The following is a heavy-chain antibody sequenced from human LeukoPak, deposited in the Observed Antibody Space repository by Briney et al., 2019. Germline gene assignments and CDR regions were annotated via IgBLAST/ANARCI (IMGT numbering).Heavy chain of an antibody. CDR3: ARDTTLGYCSSTSCTDGRAGFDY. J-gene: IGHJ4*02. V-gene: IGHV1-69*13. CDR1: GGTFTSYA. Sequence: SVKVSCKASGGTFTSYAISWVRQAPGQGLEWMGGIIPIFGTANYAQKFQGRVTITADESTSTAYMELSSLRSEDTAVYYCARDTTLGYCSSTSCTDGRAGFDYWGQGTLVTVSS. CDR2: IIPIFGTA. D-gene: IGHD2-2*01.